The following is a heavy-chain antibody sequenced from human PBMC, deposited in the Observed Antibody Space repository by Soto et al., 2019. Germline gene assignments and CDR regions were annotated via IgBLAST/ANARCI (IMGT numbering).Heavy chain of an antibody. Sequence: GASVKVSCKASGYTFTSYAMHWARQAPGQRLEWMGWISPDNGNTNYAQKLQGRVTMTTDTSTSTAYMELRSLRSDDTAVYYCARALGYSGYAGMDVWGQGTTVTV. J-gene: IGHJ6*02. CDR3: ARALGYSGYAGMDV. D-gene: IGHD5-12*01. CDR1: GYTFTSYA. V-gene: IGHV1-18*01. CDR2: ISPDNGNT.